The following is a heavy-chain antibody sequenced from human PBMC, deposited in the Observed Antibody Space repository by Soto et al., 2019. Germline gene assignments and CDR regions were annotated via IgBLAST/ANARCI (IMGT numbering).Heavy chain of an antibody. CDR1: GGSISYNSYY. V-gene: IGHV4-39*02. Sequence: SETLSLTCSVSGGSISYNSYYWGWIRQPPGKGLEWVGGIFYTGTTYYSPSLKVRVTISVDTSKNSFSLNLTSVTAADTAVYFCARLVVVAPVANAWGQGTLVTVSS. CDR3: ARLVVVAPVANA. CDR2: IFYTGTT. D-gene: IGHD2-2*01. J-gene: IGHJ5*02.